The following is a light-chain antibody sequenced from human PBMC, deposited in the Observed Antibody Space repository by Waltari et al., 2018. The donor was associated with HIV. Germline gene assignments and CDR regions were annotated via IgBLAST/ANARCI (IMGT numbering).Light chain of an antibody. J-gene: IGLJ1*01. CDR2: SDD. V-gene: IGLV1-36*01. CDR3: AAWDDSLNGYV. Sequence: QSVLTQPPSVSEAPRQRVTIPCPGSSSNVPYTAVNCYQPLPGKAPKLLIYSDDLLSSGVSDRFSGSKSGTSASLAISGLQSEDEGDYYCAAWDDSLNGYVFGTGTKVTVL. CDR1: SSNVPYTA.